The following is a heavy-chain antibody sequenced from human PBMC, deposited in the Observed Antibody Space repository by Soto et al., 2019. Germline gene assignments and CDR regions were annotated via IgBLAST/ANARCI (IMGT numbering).Heavy chain of an antibody. Sequence: QVQLVESGGGVVQPGRSLRLSCAASGFTFSSYAMHWVRQAPGKGLEWVAVISYDGSNKYYADSVKGRFTISRDNSKNTLYLQMNSLRAEDTAVYYCARDRSGGALDYWGQGTLVTVSS. V-gene: IGHV3-30-3*01. CDR2: ISYDGSNK. CDR3: ARDRSGGALDY. D-gene: IGHD3-3*01. CDR1: GFTFSSYA. J-gene: IGHJ4*02.